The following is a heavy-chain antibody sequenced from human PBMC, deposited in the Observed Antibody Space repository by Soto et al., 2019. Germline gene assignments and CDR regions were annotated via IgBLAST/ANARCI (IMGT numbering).Heavy chain of an antibody. D-gene: IGHD2-15*01. CDR3: ARADPDASVGY. Sequence: PSETLSLTCTVSGGSMSSYYWTWLRQSPGRGLEWIGYISYSGSTYYNPSLKSRVTISADTSKNQFSLRMNSMIAADTAVYYCARADPDASVGYWGQGTTVTVS. CDR1: GGSMSSYY. V-gene: IGHV4-59*01. J-gene: IGHJ6*02. CDR2: ISYSGST.